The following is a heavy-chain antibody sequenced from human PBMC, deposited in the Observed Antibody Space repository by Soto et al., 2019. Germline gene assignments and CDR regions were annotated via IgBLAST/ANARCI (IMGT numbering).Heavy chain of an antibody. Sequence: QVQLQQWGAGLLKPSETLSLTCAVYGGSFSGYYWSWIRQPPGKGLEWIGEINHSGSTNYNPSLTSRVTIAVDTSKNQFSLKLSSVTAADTAVYYCAREEGRGYSYGLYDYWGQGTLVTVSS. CDR2: INHSGST. CDR1: GGSFSGYY. D-gene: IGHD5-18*01. CDR3: AREEGRGYSYGLYDY. J-gene: IGHJ4*02. V-gene: IGHV4-34*01.